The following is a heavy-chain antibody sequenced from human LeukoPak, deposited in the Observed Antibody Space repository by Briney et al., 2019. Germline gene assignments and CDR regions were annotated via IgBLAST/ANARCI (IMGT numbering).Heavy chain of an antibody. J-gene: IGHJ5*02. CDR2: IGSGSSTI. D-gene: IGHD5-12*01. Sequence: GGSLRLSXAASGFTFSYYSMNWVRQPPGKGLEWISYIGSGSSTIYYADSVKGRFTVSRDDAKNSLFLQMNSLRAADTAIYYCALTKEYSGLFDPWGQGTLVTVSS. V-gene: IGHV3-48*01. CDR1: GFTFSYYS. CDR3: ALTKEYSGLFDP.